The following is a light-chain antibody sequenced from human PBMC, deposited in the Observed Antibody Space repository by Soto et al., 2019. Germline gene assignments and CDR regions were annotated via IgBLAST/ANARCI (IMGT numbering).Light chain of an antibody. J-gene: IGKJ2*01. V-gene: IGKV2-30*01. CDR1: DSLVYNNGDTY. CDR2: EVS. CDR3: MQGTQLPYT. Sequence: MTQSPLSLPVTLGQPASISCNSSDSLVYNNGDTYLNWFHQRPGQPPRRLIYEVSKLDSRVPERLSGSGSGTDFTLKISRVEAEDVGVYYCMQGTQLPYTFGQGPRLDI.